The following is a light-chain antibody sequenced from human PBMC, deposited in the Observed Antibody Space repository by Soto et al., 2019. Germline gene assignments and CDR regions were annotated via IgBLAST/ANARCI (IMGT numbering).Light chain of an antibody. Sequence: EIVMTQSPATLSVSPGERATLSCRASESVSTNLAWYQQKPGQAPRLLIYGASTRATGIPDRFSGSGSRTAFTPTISSLQSADFAVSYCQQYKKWPPPFGQGTKVDIK. CDR2: GAS. J-gene: IGKJ1*01. V-gene: IGKV3-15*01. CDR3: QQYKKWPPP. CDR1: ESVSTN.